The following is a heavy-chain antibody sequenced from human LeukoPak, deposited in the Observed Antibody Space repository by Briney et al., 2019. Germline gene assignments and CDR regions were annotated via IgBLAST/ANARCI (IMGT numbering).Heavy chain of an antibody. V-gene: IGHV3-23*01. CDR3: AKAIGNSGYDPSDY. J-gene: IGHJ4*02. Sequence: GGSLRLSCAASGFTFNYYAMTWVRQAPGKGLGWVSVISDTGGGTYYADSVKGRFTISRDNSKNTLYLQMNSLRAEDTAVYYCAKAIGNSGYDPSDYWGQGTLVTVSS. CDR1: GFTFNYYA. D-gene: IGHD5-12*01. CDR2: ISDTGGGT.